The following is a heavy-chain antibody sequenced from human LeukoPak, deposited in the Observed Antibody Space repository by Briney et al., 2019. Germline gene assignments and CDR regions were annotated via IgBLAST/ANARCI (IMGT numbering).Heavy chain of an antibody. V-gene: IGHV1-8*02. J-gene: IGHJ2*01. CDR3: ARDLGFYGAYWYFDL. CDR2: MNPNSGNT. D-gene: IGHD4-17*01. Sequence: GASVKVSCKASGGTFSSYAISWVRQATGQGLEWMGWMNPNSGNTGYAQKFQGRVTMTRNTSISTAYMELSSLRSEDTAVYYCARDLGFYGAYWYFDLWGRGTLVTVSS. CDR1: GGTFSSYA.